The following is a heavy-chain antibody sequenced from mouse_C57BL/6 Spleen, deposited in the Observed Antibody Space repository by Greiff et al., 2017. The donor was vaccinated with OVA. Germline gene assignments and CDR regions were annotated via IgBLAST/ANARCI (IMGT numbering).Heavy chain of an antibody. V-gene: IGHV1-82*01. D-gene: IGHD4-1*01. J-gene: IGHJ3*01. CDR2: IYPGDGDT. Sequence: QVQLKQSGPELVKPGASVKISCKASGYAFSSSWMNWVKQRPGKGLEWIGRIYPGDGDTNYNGKFKGKATLTADKSSSTAYMQLSSLTSEDSAVYFCASAGTGAWFAYWGQGTLVTVSA. CDR1: GYAFSSSW. CDR3: ASAGTGAWFAY.